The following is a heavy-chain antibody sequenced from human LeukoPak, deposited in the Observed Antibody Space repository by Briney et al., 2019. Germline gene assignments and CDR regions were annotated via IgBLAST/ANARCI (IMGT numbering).Heavy chain of an antibody. J-gene: IGHJ6*03. D-gene: IGHD2-2*01. Sequence: PSETLSLTCTVSGYSISSGYYWGWIRQPPGKGLEWIGYIYYSGSTNYNPSLKSRVTISVDTSKNQFSLKLSSVTAADTAVYYCARGAIVVVPAAPHNYYYYMDVWGKGTTVTVSS. CDR1: GYSISSGYY. CDR2: IYYSGST. CDR3: ARGAIVVVPAAPHNYYYYMDV. V-gene: IGHV4-61*01.